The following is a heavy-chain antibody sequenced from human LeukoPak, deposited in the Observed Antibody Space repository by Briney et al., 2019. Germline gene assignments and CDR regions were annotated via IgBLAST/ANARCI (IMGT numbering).Heavy chain of an antibody. CDR3: ARGENDYGDYVDY. Sequence: SVKVSCKASGGTFSSYAISWVRQAPGQGLEWMGRIIPILGIANYAQKSQGRVTITADKSTSTAYMELSSLRSEDTAVYYCARGENDYGDYVDYWGQGTLVTVSS. V-gene: IGHV1-69*04. CDR2: IIPILGIA. J-gene: IGHJ4*02. D-gene: IGHD4-17*01. CDR1: GGTFSSYA.